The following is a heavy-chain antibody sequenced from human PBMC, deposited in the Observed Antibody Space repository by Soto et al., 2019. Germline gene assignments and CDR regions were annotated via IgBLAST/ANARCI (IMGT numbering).Heavy chain of an antibody. D-gene: IGHD5-18*01. CDR2: IDPSDSYT. CDR3: ARRMDIAMGLYSYGMDV. CDR1: GYSFTSYW. Sequence: GESLKISCKGSGYSFTSYWISWVRQMPGKCLEWIGRIDPSDSYTNYSPAFQGHVTISADKSISTAYLQWSSLKASDTAMYYCARRMDIAMGLYSYGMDVWGQGTTVTVAS. J-gene: IGHJ6*02. V-gene: IGHV5-10-1*01.